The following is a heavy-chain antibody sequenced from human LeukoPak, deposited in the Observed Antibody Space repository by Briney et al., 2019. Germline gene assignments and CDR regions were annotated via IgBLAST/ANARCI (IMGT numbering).Heavy chain of an antibody. CDR1: GASITRYF. J-gene: IGHJ4*02. D-gene: IGHD5-12*01. CDR3: ARGDDYKSTLFDY. CDR2: ISSGGST. Sequence: SETLSLTCTVSGASITRYFWNWIRQPPGKELEWIGYISSGGSTNYNPSLKSRVTISIDTSKNQFSLKLTSATAADTAGYYCARGDDYKSTLFDYWGQGTLVTVSS. V-gene: IGHV4-59*01.